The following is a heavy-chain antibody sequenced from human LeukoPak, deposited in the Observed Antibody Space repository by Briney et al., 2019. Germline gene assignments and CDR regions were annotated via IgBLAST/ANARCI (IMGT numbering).Heavy chain of an antibody. CDR3: ARARGIMDV. CDR1: GGSFSGYY. V-gene: IGHV4-34*01. Sequence: PSETLSLTCAVYGGSFSGYYWSWIRQPPGKGLEWIGEINHSGSNNYNPSLKSRVTISVDTSKNQFSLKLSSVTAADTAVYYCARARGIMDVWGQGTTVTVSS. CDR2: INHSGSN. J-gene: IGHJ6*02.